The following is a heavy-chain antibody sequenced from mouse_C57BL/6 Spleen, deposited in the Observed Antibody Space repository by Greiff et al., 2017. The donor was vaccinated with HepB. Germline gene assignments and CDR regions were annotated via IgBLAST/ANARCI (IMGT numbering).Heavy chain of an antibody. CDR2: IDPSDSYT. CDR3: ARGDYPLPYFDY. Sequence: QVHVKQPGAELVMPGASVKLSCKASGYTFTSYWMHWVKQRPGQGLEWIGEIDPSDSYTNYNQKFKGKSTLTVDKSSSTAYMQLSSLTSEDSAVYYCARGDYPLPYFDYWGQGTTLTVSS. D-gene: IGHD2-4*01. CDR1: GYTFTSYW. J-gene: IGHJ2*01. V-gene: IGHV1-69*01.